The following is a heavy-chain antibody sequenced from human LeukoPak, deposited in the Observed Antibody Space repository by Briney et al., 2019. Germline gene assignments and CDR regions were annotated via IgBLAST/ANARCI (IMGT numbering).Heavy chain of an antibody. CDR3: ARGVVVTGFLFAQFDY. V-gene: IGHV5-51*01. CDR2: IYPGDSDT. CDR1: GYSFTRNW. D-gene: IGHD2-21*02. J-gene: IGHJ4*02. Sequence: GESLKISCKGSGYSFTRNWIGWVRQMPGKGLEWMGIIYPGDSDTRYSPSFQGQVTISADKSINTAYLQWSSLKASDTAMYYCARGVVVTGFLFAQFDYWGQGTLVTVSS.